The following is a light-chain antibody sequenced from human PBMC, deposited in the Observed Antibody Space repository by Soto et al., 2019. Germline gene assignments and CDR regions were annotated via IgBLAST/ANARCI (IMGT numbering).Light chain of an antibody. CDR2: DAS. V-gene: IGKV3-20*01. CDR1: QSVSSSS. CDR3: QQYGGSPRT. J-gene: IGKJ1*01. Sequence: TQTPAPLSFSPGERATLSCRASQSVSSSSLAWYQQKRGQAPRLLIHDASSRATGIPDRFSGSGSGTDFTLTISRLEPEDFAVYYCQQYGGSPRTFGQGTKVDIK.